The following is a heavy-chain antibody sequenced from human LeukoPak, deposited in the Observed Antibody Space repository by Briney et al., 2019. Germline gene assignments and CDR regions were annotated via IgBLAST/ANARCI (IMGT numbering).Heavy chain of an antibody. D-gene: IGHD3-10*01. J-gene: IGHJ4*02. CDR3: ARDFGMEFLRCDY. V-gene: IGHV3-74*01. CDR1: GFIFSSYW. CDR2: INSDGSST. Sequence: GGSLRLSCAASGFIFSSYWMHWVRQAPGKGLVWVSRINSDGSSTSYADSVKGRFTISRDNAKNTLYLQMNSLRAEDTAVYYCARDFGMEFLRCDYWGQGTLVTVSS.